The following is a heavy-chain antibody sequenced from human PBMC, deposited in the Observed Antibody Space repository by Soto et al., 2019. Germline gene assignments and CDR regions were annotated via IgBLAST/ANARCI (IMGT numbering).Heavy chain of an antibody. J-gene: IGHJ4*02. Sequence: ASVKVSCKASGYTFTIYYMHCVLQAPGQGLEWMGIINPSGGSTSYAQKFQGRVTTTRDTSTSTVYMELSSLRSEDTAVYYCARSRVTYYYDSSGYFDYWGQGTLVTVS. D-gene: IGHD3-22*01. CDR3: ARSRVTYYYDSSGYFDY. CDR2: INPSGGST. V-gene: IGHV1-46*01. CDR1: GYTFTIYY.